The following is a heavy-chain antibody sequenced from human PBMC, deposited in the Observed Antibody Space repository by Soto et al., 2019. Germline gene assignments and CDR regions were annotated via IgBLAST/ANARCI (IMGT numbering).Heavy chain of an antibody. D-gene: IGHD1-26*01. CDR1: ESTVSRDW. V-gene: IGHV3-7*04. Sequence: EVHLVESGGGLVQTGGSLRLSCAIFESTVSRDWMNWVRQAPGKGLEWVAHINQDGSEKYYVDSVKGRFTISRDNAKKSAYLHMKSLRPADTAMYYGSGGVGDAFWGQGTLVTVSS. CDR2: INQDGSEK. CDR3: SGGVGDAF. J-gene: IGHJ4*02.